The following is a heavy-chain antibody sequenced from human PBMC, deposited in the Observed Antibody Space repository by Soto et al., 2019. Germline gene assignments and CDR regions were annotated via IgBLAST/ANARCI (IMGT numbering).Heavy chain of an antibody. D-gene: IGHD1-1*01. J-gene: IGHJ5*02. V-gene: IGHV1-69*13. Sequence: SVKVSCKESGGTFSSYAIAWVRQAPGQGLEWMGGIIPIFGIPNYAQKFQGRVAITADESTNTAYMELSSLRSDDTAVYYCAKAAQTRFNWNDLGNWFDPWGQGTLVTVSS. CDR1: GGTFSSYA. CDR2: IIPIFGIP. CDR3: AKAAQTRFNWNDLGNWFDP.